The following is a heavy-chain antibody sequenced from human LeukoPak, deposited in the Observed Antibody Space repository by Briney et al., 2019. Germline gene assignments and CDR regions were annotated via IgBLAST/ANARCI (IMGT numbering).Heavy chain of an antibody. CDR3: ARGSVFRYGMDV. Sequence: PWGSLRLSCAASGFTVSSNYMSWVRQAPGKGLEWVSVIYSGGSTYYADSVKGRFTISRDNSKNTLYLQMNSLRAEDTAVYYCARGSVFRYGMDVWGQGTTVTVSS. V-gene: IGHV3-66*02. CDR2: IYSGGST. J-gene: IGHJ6*02. CDR1: GFTVSSNY. D-gene: IGHD3-3*02.